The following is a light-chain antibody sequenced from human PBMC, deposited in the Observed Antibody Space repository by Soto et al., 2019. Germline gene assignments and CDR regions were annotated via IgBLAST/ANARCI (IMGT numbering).Light chain of an antibody. V-gene: IGKV3-20*01. CDR1: QSVSSRY. CDR3: QQYGSSPPYT. CDR2: GAS. Sequence: EIVLTQSPGTLSLSPGERATLSCRASQSVSSRYLAWYQQKPGQAPRLLMYGASSRATGIPDRFSGSGSATDFTLTIISLEPDEFAVYYCQQYGSSPPYTFGQGTELEIK. J-gene: IGKJ2*01.